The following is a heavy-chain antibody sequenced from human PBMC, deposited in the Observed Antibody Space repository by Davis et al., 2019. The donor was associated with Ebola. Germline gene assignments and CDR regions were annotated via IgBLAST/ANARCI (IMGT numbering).Heavy chain of an antibody. V-gene: IGHV4-59*01. D-gene: IGHD5/OR15-5a*01. J-gene: IGHJ4*02. CDR1: GGSMSTYF. CDR2: VYYTGST. CDR3: VRERSTISGFDY. Sequence: MPSETLSLTCTVSGGSMSTYFWSWVRQPPGKGLEWIGYVYYTGSTNYSPSLKSRVTISVDTSKNQFSLELTSVTAADTAVYYCVRERSTISGFDYWGQGTLATVSS.